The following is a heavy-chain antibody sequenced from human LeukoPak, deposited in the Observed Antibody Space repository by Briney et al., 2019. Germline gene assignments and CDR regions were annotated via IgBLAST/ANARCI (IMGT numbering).Heavy chain of an antibody. Sequence: GGSLRLSCAASGFTFSSYGMHWVRQAPGKGLEWVAVIWYDGSNKYYADSVKGRLTISRDNSKNTLYLQMNSLRAEDTAVYYCAKAEDIVVVPAAGDYWGQGTLVTVSS. CDR3: AKAEDIVVVPAAGDY. V-gene: IGHV3-33*06. CDR2: IWYDGSNK. D-gene: IGHD2-2*01. CDR1: GFTFSSYG. J-gene: IGHJ4*02.